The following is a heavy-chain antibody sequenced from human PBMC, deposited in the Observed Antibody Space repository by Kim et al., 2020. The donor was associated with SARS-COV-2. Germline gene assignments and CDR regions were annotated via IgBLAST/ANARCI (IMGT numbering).Heavy chain of an antibody. V-gene: IGHV4-38-2*02. Sequence: SETLSLTCTVSGYSISSGYYWGWIRQPPGKGLEWIGSIYHSGSTYYNPSLKSRVTISVDTSKNQFSLKLSSVTAADTAVYYCARWGIAVADLRGGFDYWGQGTLVTVSS. CDR3: ARWGIAVADLRGGFDY. D-gene: IGHD6-19*01. CDR1: GYSISSGYY. CDR2: IYHSGST. J-gene: IGHJ4*02.